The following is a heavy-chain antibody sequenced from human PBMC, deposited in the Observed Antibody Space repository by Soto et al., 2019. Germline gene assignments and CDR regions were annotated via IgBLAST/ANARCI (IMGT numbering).Heavy chain of an antibody. CDR3: AKDPSMTTVIKGWFDP. V-gene: IGHV3-30*18. CDR2: ISYDGSNK. CDR1: GFTFSSYG. J-gene: IGHJ5*02. D-gene: IGHD4-17*01. Sequence: GGSLRLSCAASGFTFSSYGMHWVRQAPGKGLEWVAVISYDGSNKYYADSVKGRFTISRDNSKNTLYLQMNSLRAEDTAVYYCAKDPSMTTVIKGWFDPWGQGTLVTVSS.